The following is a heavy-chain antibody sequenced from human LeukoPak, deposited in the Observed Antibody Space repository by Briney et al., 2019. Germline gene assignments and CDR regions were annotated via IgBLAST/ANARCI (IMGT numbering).Heavy chain of an antibody. J-gene: IGHJ4*02. Sequence: ASVKVSCKASGYTFTSYGISWVRQAPGQGLEWMGWVSAYNGNTNYAQKLQGRVTMTTDTSTSTAYMELRSLRSDDTAVYYCARDFPGIGVAGTRPLDYWGQGTLVTVSS. V-gene: IGHV1-18*01. D-gene: IGHD6-19*01. CDR1: GYTFTSYG. CDR3: ARDFPGIGVAGTRPLDY. CDR2: VSAYNGNT.